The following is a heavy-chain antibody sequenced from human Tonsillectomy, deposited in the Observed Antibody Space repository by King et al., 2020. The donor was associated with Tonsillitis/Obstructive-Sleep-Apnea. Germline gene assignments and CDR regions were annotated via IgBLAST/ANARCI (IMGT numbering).Heavy chain of an antibody. V-gene: IGHV3-23*04. CDR1: GFTFSSYA. CDR2: ISGSGDST. CDR3: AKLNGSVVVRAAVDY. J-gene: IGHJ4*02. Sequence: VQLVESGGGLVQPGKSLRLSCAASGFTFSSYAMSWVRQAPGKGLEWVSTISGSGDSTYYADSVKGRFTISRDNSKHTLYLQMNSLKADDTALDYCAKLNGSVVVRAAVDYVGQGSLVSVSS. D-gene: IGHD2-2*01.